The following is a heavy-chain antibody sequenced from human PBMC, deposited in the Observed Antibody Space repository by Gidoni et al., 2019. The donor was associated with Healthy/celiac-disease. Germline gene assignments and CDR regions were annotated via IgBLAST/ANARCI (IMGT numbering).Heavy chain of an antibody. CDR2: ISAYNGNT. CDR3: ARDAMPRHYGDHNWFDP. Sequence: QVQLVQSGAEVKKPGASVKVSCKSSGYTFTSYGISWVRQAPGQGLEWMGWISAYNGNTNYAQKLQGRVTMTTDTSTSTAYMELRSLRSDDTAVYYCARDAMPRHYGDHNWFDPWGQGTLVTVSS. J-gene: IGHJ5*02. D-gene: IGHD4-17*01. CDR1: GYTFTSYG. V-gene: IGHV1-18*01.